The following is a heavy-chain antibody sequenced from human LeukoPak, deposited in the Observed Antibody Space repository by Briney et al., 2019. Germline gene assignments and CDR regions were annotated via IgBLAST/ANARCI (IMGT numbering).Heavy chain of an antibody. CDR2: TYPGDSDT. CDR1: GYSFTNYW. CDR3: ARAGGWGYDTSRYFYY. V-gene: IGHV5-51*01. D-gene: IGHD3-22*01. Sequence: GESPKISCKGSGYSFTNYWIGWVRQMPGKGLEWMGITYPGDSDTRYSPSFQGQVTISADKSISTAYLQWSSLKASDTAIYYCARAGGWGYDTSRYFYYWGQGTRVTVSS. J-gene: IGHJ4*02.